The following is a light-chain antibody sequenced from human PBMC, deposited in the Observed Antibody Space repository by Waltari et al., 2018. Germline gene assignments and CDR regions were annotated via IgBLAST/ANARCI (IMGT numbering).Light chain of an antibody. CDR3: QQYGTSPLT. CDR1: QSVASNY. V-gene: IGKV3-20*01. CDR2: TAS. J-gene: IGKJ4*01. Sequence: EIVLTQSPGTLSLSPGERATLSCRASQSVASNYLAWYQQKPGQAPRLLMYTASSRASGIPDRFGGSGSGTDFTLTISRLEPEDFAVYYCQQYGTSPLTFGGGPGWISN.